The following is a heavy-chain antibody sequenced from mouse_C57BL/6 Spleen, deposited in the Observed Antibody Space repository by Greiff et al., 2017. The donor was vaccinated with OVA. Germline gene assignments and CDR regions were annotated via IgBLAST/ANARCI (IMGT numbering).Heavy chain of an antibody. CDR2: YPGSGNTY. D-gene: IGHD4-1*01. CDR3: RLRSLGRGPY. J-gene: IGHJ2*01. CDR1: YTFTDYYM. V-gene: IGHV1-83*01. Sequence: VQLQQSGPELVKPGASVKMSCKASGYTFTDYYMHWVKQKPGKGLEWIGEIYPGSGNTYYNEKFKGKATLTADTSSSTAYMQLSSLTSEDSAVYFCARLRSLGRGPYWGQGTTLTVSS.